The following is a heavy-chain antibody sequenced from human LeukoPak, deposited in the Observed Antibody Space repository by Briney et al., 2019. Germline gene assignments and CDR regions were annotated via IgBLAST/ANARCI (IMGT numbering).Heavy chain of an antibody. CDR2: INPNSGGT. V-gene: IGHV1-2*05. CDR3: ARERLGYYDSSGYAFDI. D-gene: IGHD3-22*01. J-gene: IGHJ3*02. Sequence: ASVKVSCKASGYTFTGYYMHWVRQAPGQGLEWMGRINPNSGGTNYAQKFQGRVTMTRDTSISTAYLELSRLRSDETDVYYCARERLGYYDSSGYAFDISGQGRMVTVSS. CDR1: GYTFTGYY.